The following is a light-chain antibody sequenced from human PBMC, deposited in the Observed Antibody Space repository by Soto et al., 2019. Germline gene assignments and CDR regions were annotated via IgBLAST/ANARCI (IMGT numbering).Light chain of an antibody. CDR2: GNS. CDR3: QSYDSSLSSYV. J-gene: IGLJ1*01. V-gene: IGLV1-40*01. CDR1: SSNIGAGYD. Sequence: QTVVTQPPSVSGAPGQRVTISCTGSSSNIGAGYDVLWYQQLPGTAPKLLIYGNSNRPSGVPDRFSGSKSGTSASLAITGLQAEDEADYYCQSYDSSLSSYVFGTGTKVTVL.